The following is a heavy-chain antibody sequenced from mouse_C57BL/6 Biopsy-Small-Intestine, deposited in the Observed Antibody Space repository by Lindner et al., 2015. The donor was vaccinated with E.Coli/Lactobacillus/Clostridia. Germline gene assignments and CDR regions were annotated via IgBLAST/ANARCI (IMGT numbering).Heavy chain of an antibody. V-gene: IGHV1-82*01. Sequence: VQLQESGPELVKPGASVKISCKVSGYSFSSSWMNWVKQRPGKGLEWIGWIYPANGNTKYAPKFQDKATITADTSSNTAYLQLSSLTSEDTAVYYCTPLAHWGQGTLVSVSA. J-gene: IGHJ3*01. CDR1: GYSFSSSW. CDR2: IYPANGNT. CDR3: TPLAH.